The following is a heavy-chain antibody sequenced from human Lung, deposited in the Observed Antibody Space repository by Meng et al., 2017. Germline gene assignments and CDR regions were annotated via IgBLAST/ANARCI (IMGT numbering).Heavy chain of an antibody. CDR1: GGSFSDYY. Sequence: QLQFSRGGPGLLNPSEPLSLTCVVLGGSFSDYYWSWIRQPPGKGLEWIGEINHSGSTNYNPSLESRATISVDTSQNNLSLKLSSVTAADSAVYYCARGPTTMAHDFDYWGQGTLVTVSS. D-gene: IGHD4-11*01. CDR2: INHSGST. V-gene: IGHV4-34*01. J-gene: IGHJ4*02. CDR3: ARGPTTMAHDFDY.